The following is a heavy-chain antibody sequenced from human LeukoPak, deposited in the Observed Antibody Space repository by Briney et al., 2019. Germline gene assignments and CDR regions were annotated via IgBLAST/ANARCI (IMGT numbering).Heavy chain of an antibody. CDR2: IYPGDSGS. CDR3: ARRGTAMDY. V-gene: IGHV5-51*01. J-gene: IGHJ4*02. Sequence: GESLKISCKGSGYSFTNSWIAWVRQMPGKGLEWMGFIYPGDSGSRYSPSFQGQVTISVDKSISTAYLQWSSLKASDTAMYYCARRGTAMDYWGQGTLVTVSS. D-gene: IGHD5-18*01. CDR1: GYSFTNSW.